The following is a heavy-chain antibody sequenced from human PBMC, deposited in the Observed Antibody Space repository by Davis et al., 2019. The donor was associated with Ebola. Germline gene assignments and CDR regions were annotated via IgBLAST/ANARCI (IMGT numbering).Heavy chain of an antibody. CDR2: LWSGGLNK. V-gene: IGHV3-21*04. D-gene: IGHD2/OR15-2a*01. CDR3: ARDTSYGMDV. J-gene: IGHJ6*02. CDR1: GFAFASYS. Sequence: GESLKISCAASGFAFASYSMNWVRQAPGKGPEWVSGLWSGGLNKYYADSVKGRFTISRDNAKNSLYLQMNSLRAEDTAVYYCARDTSYGMDVWGQGTTVTVSS.